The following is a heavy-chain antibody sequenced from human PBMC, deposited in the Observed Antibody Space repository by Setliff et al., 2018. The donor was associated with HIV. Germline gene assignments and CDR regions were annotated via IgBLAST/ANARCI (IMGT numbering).Heavy chain of an antibody. CDR3: ARVPTSSWYVTTQRTKEYFHH. J-gene: IGHJ1*01. CDR1: GGSSSSRSYY. CDR2: IYYSGNT. Sequence: TLSLTCTVSGGSSSSRSYYWGWIRQPPGKGLEWIGSIYYSGNTYYNPSLKSRVTISEDRSRNQFSLRLSSVTAADTAIYYCARVPTSSWYVTTQRTKEYFHHWGQGTLVTVSS. D-gene: IGHD6-13*01. V-gene: IGHV4-39*07.